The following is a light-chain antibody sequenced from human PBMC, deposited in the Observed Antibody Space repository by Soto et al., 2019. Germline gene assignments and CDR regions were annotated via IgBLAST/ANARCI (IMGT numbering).Light chain of an antibody. Sequence: EIVMTQSPATLSVSPGERASLSCRASQSVFSNLAWYQQKPGQPPRLLIFGASTRATGIPARFSGSGSGTEFTLTIRSLQSEDFAVYYCQQYNNWPYTFGPGTRVDFK. V-gene: IGKV3-15*01. CDR1: QSVFSN. J-gene: IGKJ3*01. CDR2: GAS. CDR3: QQYNNWPYT.